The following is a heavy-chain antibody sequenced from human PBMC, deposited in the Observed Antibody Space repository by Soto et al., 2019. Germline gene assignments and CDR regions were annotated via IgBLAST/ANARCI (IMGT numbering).Heavy chain of an antibody. V-gene: IGHV3-21*01. CDR3: ARDYAGTSFWDWFDP. D-gene: IGHD6-13*01. CDR1: GFTFSSYS. CDR2: ISSSSSYI. J-gene: IGHJ5*02. Sequence: GGSLRLSCAASGFTFSSYSMNWVRQAPGKGLEWVSSISSSSSYIYYADSVKGRFTISRDNAKNSLYLQMNSLRAEDTAVYYCARDYAGTSFWDWFDPWGQGTLVTVS.